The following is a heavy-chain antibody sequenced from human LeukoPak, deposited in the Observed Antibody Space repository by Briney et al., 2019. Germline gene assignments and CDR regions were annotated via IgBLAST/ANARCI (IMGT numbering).Heavy chain of an antibody. CDR3: ANEIRPNDY. J-gene: IGHJ4*02. V-gene: IGHV3-23*01. D-gene: IGHD6-6*01. CDR1: EFTFSNHA. CDR2: ISISGDRT. Sequence: GGSLRLSCAASEFTFSNHAMTWVRQAPGKGLEWVSSISISGDRTYYADSVKGRFTISRDNSKNTVYLQMNSLGAEDTAIYYCANEIRPNDYWGQGTLVTVTS.